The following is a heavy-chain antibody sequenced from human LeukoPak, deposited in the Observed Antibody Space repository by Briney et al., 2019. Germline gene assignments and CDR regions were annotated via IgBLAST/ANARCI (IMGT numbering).Heavy chain of an antibody. Sequence: GGSLRLSCAASGFTFSSYAMSWVRQAPGKGLEWVSAISGSGGSTYYADSVKGRFTISRDNSKNTLYLQMNSLRAEDTAVYYCANGYSYGLYYFDYWGQGTLATVSS. CDR2: ISGSGGST. J-gene: IGHJ4*02. CDR1: GFTFSSYA. V-gene: IGHV3-23*01. D-gene: IGHD5-18*01. CDR3: ANGYSYGLYYFDY.